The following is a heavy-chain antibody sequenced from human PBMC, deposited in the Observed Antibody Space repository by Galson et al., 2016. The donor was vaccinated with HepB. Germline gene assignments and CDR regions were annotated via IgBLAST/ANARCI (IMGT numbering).Heavy chain of an antibody. CDR3: ARGTLGTVATMAFDY. Sequence: TLSLTCAVSGDSISSEYWWSWVRHFPGKELEWIGEIYQTGTANYNPSFTRRATISVDKSKNQFSLRLDSVTAADTAVYYCARGTLGTVATMAFDYWGQGTQVSVSS. D-gene: IGHD4/OR15-4a*01. CDR1: GDSISSEYW. V-gene: IGHV4-4*02. CDR2: IYQTGTA. J-gene: IGHJ4*02.